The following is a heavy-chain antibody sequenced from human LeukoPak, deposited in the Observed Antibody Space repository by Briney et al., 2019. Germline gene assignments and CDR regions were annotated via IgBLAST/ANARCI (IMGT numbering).Heavy chain of an antibody. D-gene: IGHD5-24*01. J-gene: IGHJ4*02. V-gene: IGHV1-2*02. CDR2: INPNSGGT. CDR3: ARAGGRWLQSPLRFDY. CDR1: GYTLTGYY. Sequence: ASVKVSCKASGYTLTGYYMHWVRQAPGQGLEWMGWINPNSGGTNYAQKFQGRVTMTRDTSISTAYMELSRLRSDDTAVYYCARAGGRWLQSPLRFDYWGQGTLVTVSS.